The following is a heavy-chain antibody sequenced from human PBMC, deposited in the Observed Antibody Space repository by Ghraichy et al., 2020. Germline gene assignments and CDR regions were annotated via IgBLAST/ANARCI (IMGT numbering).Heavy chain of an antibody. CDR1: GLTFSSYW. V-gene: IGHV3-74*01. CDR3: STSPRADRGNY. D-gene: IGHD3-10*01. CDR2: IKTDGSTT. J-gene: IGHJ4*02. Sequence: GESLNISCAASGLTFSSYWMHWVRQAPGKGLEWVSHIKTDGSTTNYADSVRGRFTISRDNAKNTLYLQMNSLRADDTAVYYCSTSPRADRGNYLGQGTLVTVSP.